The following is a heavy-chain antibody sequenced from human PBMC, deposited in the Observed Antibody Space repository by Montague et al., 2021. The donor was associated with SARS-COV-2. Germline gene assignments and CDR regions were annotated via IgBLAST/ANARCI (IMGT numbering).Heavy chain of an antibody. Sequence: SETLSLTCTVSGDSISSIYWNWIRQPAGKGLEWIGRNYASGGTNYNPSLRSRVTMSVDTSKNQFSLTLNSVTAADTAVYYCGSVVVAATPVVDYWGRGTLVTVSS. CDR2: NYASGGT. V-gene: IGHV4-4*07. J-gene: IGHJ4*02. CDR3: GSVVVAATPVVDY. CDR1: GDSISSIY. D-gene: IGHD2-15*01.